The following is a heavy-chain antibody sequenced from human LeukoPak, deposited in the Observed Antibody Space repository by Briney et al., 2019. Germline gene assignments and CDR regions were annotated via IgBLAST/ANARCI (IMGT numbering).Heavy chain of an antibody. Sequence: GESLKISCKGSGYSFTSYWISWVRQMPGKGLEWMGRIDPRDSYINYSPSFQGHVTISADKSISSAYLQWSSLKASDTAIYYCARRGGNFYNWFDPWGQGTLVTVSS. CDR3: ARRGGNFYNWFDP. CDR2: IDPRDSYI. V-gene: IGHV5-10-1*01. D-gene: IGHD4-23*01. CDR1: GYSFTSYW. J-gene: IGHJ5*02.